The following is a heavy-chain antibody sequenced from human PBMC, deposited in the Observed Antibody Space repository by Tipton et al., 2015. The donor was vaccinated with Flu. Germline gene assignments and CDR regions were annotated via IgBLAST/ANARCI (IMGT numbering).Heavy chain of an antibody. V-gene: IGHV4-61*02. D-gene: IGHD3-22*01. J-gene: IGHJ4*02. CDR2: LYTSGST. CDR1: GGSISSGSYY. Sequence: TLSLTCTVSGGSISSGSYYWSWIRQPAGKGLEWIGRLYTSGSTNYNPSLKSRVTISVDTSKNQFSLKLSSVTAADTAVYYCARVRSYYDSSGYYYAFDYWCQGTLVTVSS. CDR3: ARVRSYYDSSGYYYAFDY.